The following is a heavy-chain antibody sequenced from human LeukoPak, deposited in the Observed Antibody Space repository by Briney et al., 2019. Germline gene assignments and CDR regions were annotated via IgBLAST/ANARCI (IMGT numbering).Heavy chain of an antibody. CDR1: GGSFSGYY. V-gene: IGHV4-34*01. CDR3: ARGFDRSGWSTYNWFDP. J-gene: IGHJ5*02. CDR2: INHSGST. Sequence: SETLSLTCAVYGGSFSGYYWSWIRQPPGKGLEWIGEINHSGSTNYNPSLKSRLTISEDTSKTQFSLKLSSVTAADTAVYYCARGFDRSGWSTYNWFDPWGQGTLVTVSS. D-gene: IGHD6-19*01.